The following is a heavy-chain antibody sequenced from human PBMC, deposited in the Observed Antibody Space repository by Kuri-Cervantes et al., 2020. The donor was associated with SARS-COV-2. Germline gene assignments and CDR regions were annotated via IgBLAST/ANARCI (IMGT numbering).Heavy chain of an antibody. CDR3: ARGIRAPLYSSGWYSN. D-gene: IGHD6-19*01. CDR2: IIPIFGTA. V-gene: IGHV1-69*13. CDR1: GGTFSSYT. Sequence: SVKVSCKASGGTFSSYTISWVRQAPGQGLEWMGGIIPIFGTANYAQKFQGRVTITADESTSTAYMELSSLRSEDTAVYYCARGIRAPLYSSGWYSNWGQGTLVTVSS. J-gene: IGHJ4*02.